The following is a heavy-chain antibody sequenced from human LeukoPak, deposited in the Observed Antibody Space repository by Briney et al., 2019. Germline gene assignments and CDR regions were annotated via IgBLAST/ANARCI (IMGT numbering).Heavy chain of an antibody. J-gene: IGHJ4*02. Sequence: GRSLSLSCAASGFTFDDYAMHWVRQATGKGLEWVSGISWNSGSIGYADSVKGLFTISSDNAKNSLYLQMNSLRAEDMALYYCATGYCSSTSCSDYWGQGTLVTVSS. V-gene: IGHV3-9*03. CDR1: GFTFDDYA. CDR3: ATGYCSSTSCSDY. D-gene: IGHD2-2*01. CDR2: ISWNSGSI.